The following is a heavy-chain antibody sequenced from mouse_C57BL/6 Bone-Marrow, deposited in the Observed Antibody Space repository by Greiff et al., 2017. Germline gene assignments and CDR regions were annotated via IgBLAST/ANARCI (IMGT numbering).Heavy chain of an antibody. D-gene: IGHD3-2*02. CDR3: ARQSSSGWFAY. V-gene: IGHV5-17*01. CDR1: GFTFSDYG. CDR2: ISSGSSTI. J-gene: IGHJ3*01. Sequence: DVMLVESGGGLVKPGGSLKLSCAASGFTFSDYGMHWVRQAPEKGLEWVAYISSGSSTIYYADTVKGRFTISRDNAKNTLFLQMTSLRSEDTAMYYCARQSSSGWFAYWGQGTLVTVSA.